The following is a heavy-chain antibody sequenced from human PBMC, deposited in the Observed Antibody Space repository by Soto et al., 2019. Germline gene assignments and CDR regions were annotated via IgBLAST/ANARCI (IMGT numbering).Heavy chain of an antibody. CDR3: ARDLNGIVGFGYYYYMDV. CDR1: GFTVSSNY. J-gene: IGHJ6*03. Sequence: EVQLVESGGGLVQPGGSLRLSCAASGFTVSSNYMSWVRQAPGKGLEWVSVIYSGGSTYYADSVKGRFTISRDNSKNTLYLQMNSRRAEDTAVYYCARDLNGIVGFGYYYYMDVWGKGTTVTVSS. D-gene: IGHD3-10*01. CDR2: IYSGGST. V-gene: IGHV3-66*01.